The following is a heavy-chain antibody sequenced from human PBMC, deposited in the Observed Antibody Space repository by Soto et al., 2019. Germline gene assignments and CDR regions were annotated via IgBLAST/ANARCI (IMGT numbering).Heavy chain of an antibody. CDR2: INAGNGNT. Sequence: ASLKVACKTAGYTFTSYAMRCVRQAPGQRLELMGWINAGNGNTKYSQKFQGRVTITRDTSASTAYMELSSLRSEDTAVYYCARGGPPIDYWGQGTLVTVSS. CDR1: GYTFTSYA. CDR3: ARGGPPIDY. J-gene: IGHJ4*02. V-gene: IGHV1-3*01. D-gene: IGHD3-10*01.